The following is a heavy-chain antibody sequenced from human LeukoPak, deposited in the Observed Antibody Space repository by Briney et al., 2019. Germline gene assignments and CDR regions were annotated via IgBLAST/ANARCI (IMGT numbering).Heavy chain of an antibody. Sequence: SETLSLTCTVSGGSISSYYWSWIRQPPGKALEWIGYISYTGSTKYNPSLESRVTISVDTSKNQFSLKLSSVTAADTAVYFCARHNKVYFDLDSWRQGTLVTVSS. J-gene: IGHJ4*02. CDR3: ARHNKVYFDLDS. CDR2: ISYTGST. V-gene: IGHV4-59*08. D-gene: IGHD2/OR15-2a*01. CDR1: GGSISSYY.